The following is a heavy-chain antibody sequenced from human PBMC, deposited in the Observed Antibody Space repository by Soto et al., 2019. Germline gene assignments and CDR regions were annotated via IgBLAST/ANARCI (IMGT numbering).Heavy chain of an antibody. CDR1: GGTFSSYA. CDR3: ASPHYDFWSGYYKGANDAFDI. Sequence: ASVKVSCKASGGTFSSYAISWVRQAPGQGLEWMGGIIPIFGTANYAQKFQGRVTITADESTSTAYMELSSLRSEDTAVYYCASPHYDFWSGYYKGANDAFDIWGQGTMVT. D-gene: IGHD3-3*01. CDR2: IIPIFGTA. V-gene: IGHV1-69*13. J-gene: IGHJ3*02.